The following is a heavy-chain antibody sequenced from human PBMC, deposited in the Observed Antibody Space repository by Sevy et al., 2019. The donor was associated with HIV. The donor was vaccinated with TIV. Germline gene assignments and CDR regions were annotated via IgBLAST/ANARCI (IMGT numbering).Heavy chain of an antibody. J-gene: IGHJ4*02. CDR2: VNPSGGST. CDR3: VRTLGWQQSRWYLDY. D-gene: IGHD2-15*01. V-gene: IGHV1-46*01. CDR1: GYTFTTYY. Sequence: ASVKVSCKASGYTFTTYYIHWVRQAPGQGLEWMGIVNPSGGSTTNSQKFHDRVTMTSDTSTDTVYMQLSSLKSEDTAVYYCVRTLGWQQSRWYLDYWGQGTLVTVSS.